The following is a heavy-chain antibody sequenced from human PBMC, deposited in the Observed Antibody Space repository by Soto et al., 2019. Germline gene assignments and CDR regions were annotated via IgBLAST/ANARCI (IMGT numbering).Heavy chain of an antibody. J-gene: IGHJ4*02. Sequence: QVQLVQSEAEVKKPGASVKVSCKASGYTFTSYDINWVRQATGQGLEWMGWMNPNSGNTGYAQKFQGRVPMTRNTSINTAYMELSSLRSEDTALYYCASVGPSSSWTGLFDYWGQGTLVTVSS. CDR3: ASVGPSSSWTGLFDY. V-gene: IGHV1-8*01. D-gene: IGHD6-13*01. CDR1: GYTFTSYD. CDR2: MNPNSGNT.